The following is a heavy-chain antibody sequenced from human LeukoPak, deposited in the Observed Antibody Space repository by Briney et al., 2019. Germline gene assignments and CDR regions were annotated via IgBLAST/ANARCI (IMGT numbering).Heavy chain of an antibody. J-gene: IGHJ4*02. CDR3: ARDRGLEQLVFDY. V-gene: IGHV3-48*03. Sequence: SGGSLRLSCAASGFTFSSYEMNWVRQAPGKGLEWVSYISSSGSTIYYADSVKGRFTISRDNSKNTLYLQMNSLRAEDTAVYYCARDRGLEQLVFDYWGQGTLVTVSS. CDR1: GFTFSSYE. CDR2: ISSSGSTI. D-gene: IGHD6-6*01.